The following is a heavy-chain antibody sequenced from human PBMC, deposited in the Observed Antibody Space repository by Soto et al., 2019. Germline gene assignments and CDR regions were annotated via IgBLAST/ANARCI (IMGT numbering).Heavy chain of an antibody. CDR2: ISSSSSYI. V-gene: IGHV3-21*01. CDR3: ARDRLAGGDYVGY. Sequence: GGSLRLYCAASGFTFSSYSMNWVRQAPGKGLEWVSSISSSSSYIYYADSVKGRFTISRDNAKNSLYLQMNSLRAEDTAVYYCARDRLAGGDYVGYWGQGTLVTVSS. J-gene: IGHJ4*02. D-gene: IGHD4-17*01. CDR1: GFTFSSYS.